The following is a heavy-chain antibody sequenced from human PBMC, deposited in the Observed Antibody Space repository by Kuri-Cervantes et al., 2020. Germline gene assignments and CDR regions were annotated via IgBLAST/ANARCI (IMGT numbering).Heavy chain of an antibody. V-gene: IGHV3-9*01. CDR1: GFTFENYG. CDR2: ISWNSDKI. Sequence: SLKISCAASGFTFENYGMHWVRQAPGKGLEWVSGISWNSDKIDYADSVQGRFTISRDNAKKTLYLQMNSLRIEDTALYYCAKDISDILNAFDIWGQGTMVTVSS. D-gene: IGHD3-9*01. CDR3: AKDISDILNAFDI. J-gene: IGHJ3*02.